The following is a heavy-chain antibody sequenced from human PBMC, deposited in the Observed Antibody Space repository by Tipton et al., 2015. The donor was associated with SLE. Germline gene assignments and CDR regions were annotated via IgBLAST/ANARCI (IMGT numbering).Heavy chain of an antibody. D-gene: IGHD3-9*01. J-gene: IGHJ3*02. V-gene: IGHV4-38-2*01. CDR1: GYSISTGSY. CDR2: MYNTGNT. CDR3: ATSFIYTDWGAFHI. Sequence: TLSLTCAVSGYSISTGSYWGWVRQPPGKGLEWIGSMYNTGNTFYKPSLKSRVTISLDMSNNEFSLRLTSVTAADTAVYYCATSFIYTDWGAFHIWGQGTMVTVSS.